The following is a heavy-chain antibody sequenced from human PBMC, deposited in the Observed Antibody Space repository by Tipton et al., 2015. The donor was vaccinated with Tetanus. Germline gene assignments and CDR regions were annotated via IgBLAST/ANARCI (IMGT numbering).Heavy chain of an antibody. CDR1: GFTFSTYS. CDR2: ISSSSSYI. V-gene: IGHV3-21*01. Sequence: SLRLSCAASGFTFSTYSMNWVRQAPGKGLEWVSSISSSSSYIYYADSVKGRFTISRDNAKTSLYLQMNSLRAEDTAVYYCARGGRSFDYWGQGTLATVSS. CDR3: ARGGRSFDY. J-gene: IGHJ4*02. D-gene: IGHD1-26*01.